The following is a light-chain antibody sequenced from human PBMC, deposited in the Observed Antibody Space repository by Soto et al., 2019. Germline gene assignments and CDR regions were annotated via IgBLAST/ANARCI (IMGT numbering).Light chain of an antibody. J-gene: IGKJ4*01. CDR3: QQRSTS. V-gene: IGKV3D-20*02. CDR1: QSVSSNY. Sequence: EVVLTQSPGTLSLSPGERATLSCRASQSVSSNYLGWYQQRPGQAPRLLIYDASNRATGIPARFSGSGSGTDFTLTISSLEPEDFAVYYCQQRSTSFGGGTKVDIK. CDR2: DAS.